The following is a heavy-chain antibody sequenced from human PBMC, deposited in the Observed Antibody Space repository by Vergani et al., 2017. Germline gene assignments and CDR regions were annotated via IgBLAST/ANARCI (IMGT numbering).Heavy chain of an antibody. Sequence: QVQLQQWGAGLLKPSETLSLTCAVYGGSFSGYYWSWIRQPPGKGLEWIGEINHSGSTNYNPSLKSRVTISVDTSKNQFSLKLSSVTAADTAVYYCARDLKGKTYNWNPGDLDYWGQGTLVTVSS. CDR3: ARDLKGKTYNWNPGDLDY. D-gene: IGHD1-1*01. J-gene: IGHJ4*02. V-gene: IGHV4-34*01. CDR2: INHSGST. CDR1: GGSFSGYY.